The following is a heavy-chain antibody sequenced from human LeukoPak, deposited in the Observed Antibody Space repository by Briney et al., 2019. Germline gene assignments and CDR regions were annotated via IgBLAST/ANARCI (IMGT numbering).Heavy chain of an antibody. J-gene: IGHJ4*02. CDR3: ARGGEDCTNGACYFNY. CDR1: GGSFSGYY. V-gene: IGHV4-34*01. D-gene: IGHD2-8*01. Sequence: SETLSLTCAVYGGSFSGYYWSWIRQPPGKGLEWIGEINHSGNTNYNPSLKSRVTISVDTSKNQFSLKLSSVTAADTAVYYCARGGEDCTNGACYFNYWGQGTLVTVSS. CDR2: INHSGNT.